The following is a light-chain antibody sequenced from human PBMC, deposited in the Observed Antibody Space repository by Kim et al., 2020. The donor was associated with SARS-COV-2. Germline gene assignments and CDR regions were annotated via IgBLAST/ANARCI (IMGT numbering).Light chain of an antibody. CDR2: DNN. V-gene: IGLV1-51*01. J-gene: IGLJ3*02. Sequence: GQKVTISCSGSGSNIGNNYVSWYQQLPGTAPKLLIYDNNKRPSGIPDRFSGSKSGTSATLGITGLQTGDEAEYYCGTWDSSLSAGVFGGGTQLTVL. CDR1: GSNIGNNY. CDR3: GTWDSSLSAGV.